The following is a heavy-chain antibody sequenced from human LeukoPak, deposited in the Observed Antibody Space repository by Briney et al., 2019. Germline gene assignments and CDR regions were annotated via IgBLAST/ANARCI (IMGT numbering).Heavy chain of an antibody. CDR2: IKRKTDGGTP. CDR3: TTESRSDSGWYGAFDI. Sequence: GGSLRLSCAASGFTFSNAWMTWVRQAPGKGLEWVVRIKRKTDGGTPDYAAPVKGRFTISRDDSKNTLYLQMNSLKTEDTAVYYCTTESRSDSGWYGAFDIWGQGTMVTVSS. J-gene: IGHJ3*02. V-gene: IGHV3-15*01. D-gene: IGHD6-19*01. CDR1: GFTFSNAW.